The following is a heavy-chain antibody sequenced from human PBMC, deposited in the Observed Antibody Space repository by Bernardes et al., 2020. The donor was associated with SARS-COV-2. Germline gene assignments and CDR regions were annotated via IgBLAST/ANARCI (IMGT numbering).Heavy chain of an antibody. J-gene: IGHJ6*02. CDR1: GFTFSRNA. CDR2: ISGSGGST. CDR3: AKCVQGSYAMDV. Sequence: GGSLRLSCAASGFTFSRNAMTWVRQAPGKGLEWLSGISGSGGSTYYADSVKGRFTISRNNSKDMLYLEMNSLKAEDTAIYYCAKCVQGSYAMDVWGQGTTVTVSS. V-gene: IGHV3-23*01. D-gene: IGHD1-1*01.